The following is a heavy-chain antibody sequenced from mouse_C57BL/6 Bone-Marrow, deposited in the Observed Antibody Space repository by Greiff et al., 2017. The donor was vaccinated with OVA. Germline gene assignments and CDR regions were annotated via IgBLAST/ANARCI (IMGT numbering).Heavy chain of an antibody. V-gene: IGHV5-12*01. CDR3: ARQLRLPPFAY. Sequence: EVQLQESGGGLVQPGGSLKLSCAASGFTFSDYYMYWVRQTPEKRLEWVAYISNGGGSTYYPDTVKGRFTISRDNAKNTLYLQMSRLKSEDTAMYYCARQLRLPPFAYWGQGTLVTVSA. CDR2: ISNGGGST. J-gene: IGHJ3*01. CDR1: GFTFSDYY. D-gene: IGHD3-2*02.